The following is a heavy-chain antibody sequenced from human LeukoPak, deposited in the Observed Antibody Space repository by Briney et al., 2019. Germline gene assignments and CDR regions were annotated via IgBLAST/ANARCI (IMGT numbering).Heavy chain of an antibody. Sequence: SETLSLTCTVSGGSISSSSYYWGWIRQPPGKGLEWIGSIYYSGSTYYNPSLKSRVTISVDTSKNQFSPKLSSVTAADTAVYYCARGSITRDAFDIWGQGTMVTVSS. V-gene: IGHV4-39*07. J-gene: IGHJ3*02. D-gene: IGHD3-3*01. CDR1: GGSISSSSYY. CDR2: IYYSGST. CDR3: ARGSITRDAFDI.